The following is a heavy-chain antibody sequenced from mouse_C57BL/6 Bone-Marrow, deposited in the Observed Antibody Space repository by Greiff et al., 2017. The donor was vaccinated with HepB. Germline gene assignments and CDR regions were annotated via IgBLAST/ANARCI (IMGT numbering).Heavy chain of an antibody. CDR1: GFNIKDYY. J-gene: IGHJ2*01. D-gene: IGHD1-1*01. CDR3: THYYGSSYGY. CDR2: IDPADGDT. Sequence: EVQLQQSGAELVRPGASVKLSCTASGFNIKDYYMHWVKQRPEQGLEWIGRIDPADGDTEYAPKFQGKATMTADTTSNTAYLQLSSLTSEDTAVYYCTHYYGSSYGYWGQGTTLTVSS. V-gene: IGHV14-1*01.